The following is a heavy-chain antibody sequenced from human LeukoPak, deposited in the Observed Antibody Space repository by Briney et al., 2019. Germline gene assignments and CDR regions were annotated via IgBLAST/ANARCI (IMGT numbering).Heavy chain of an antibody. CDR2: IKQDGSEK. Sequence: GGSLRLSCAASGFTFTTYWMSWVRQAPGKGLEWVANIKQDGSEKYYVDSVKGRFTISRDNAKNSLYLQMNSLRAEDTAVYYCARDPYSSALDYWGQGTLVTVSS. D-gene: IGHD6-19*01. J-gene: IGHJ4*02. CDR3: ARDPYSSALDY. CDR1: GFTFTTYW. V-gene: IGHV3-7*01.